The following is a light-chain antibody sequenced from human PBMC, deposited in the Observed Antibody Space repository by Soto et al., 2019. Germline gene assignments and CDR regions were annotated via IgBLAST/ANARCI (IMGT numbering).Light chain of an antibody. V-gene: IGLV2-8*01. Sequence: ALTQPPSASGSLGQSVTISCTGSSSDIVTYVYVSWYQQHPGRAPKLIIFEVSKRPLGVPDRFSGSKSGNTASLIVSGLQPDDEAEYHCTSYTGDDFTFVFGTGTKVTVL. CDR2: EVS. CDR1: SSDIVTYVY. CDR3: TSYTGDDFTFV. J-gene: IGLJ1*01.